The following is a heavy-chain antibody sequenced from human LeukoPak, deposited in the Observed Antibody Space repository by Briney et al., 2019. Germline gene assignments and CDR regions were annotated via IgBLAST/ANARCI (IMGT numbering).Heavy chain of an antibody. CDR2: INTDGSST. CDR1: GFTFSSYW. J-gene: IGHJ4*01. CDR3: ARDVLGDGIFDY. V-gene: IGHV3-74*01. Sequence: GGSLRLSCAASGFTFSSYWMHWVRQAPGKGLVWVSRINTDGSSTSYADSVKGRFTISRDNAKNTLYLQMNSLRAEDTAVYYCARDVLGDGIFDYWGQEPWSPSPQ. D-gene: IGHD3-16*01.